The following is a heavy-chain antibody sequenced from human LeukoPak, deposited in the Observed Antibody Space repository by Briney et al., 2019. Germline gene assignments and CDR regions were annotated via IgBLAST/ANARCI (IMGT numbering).Heavy chain of an antibody. CDR3: ARVPISGGGVDY. CDR2: ISTSSSYI. V-gene: IGHV3-21*01. Sequence: GGSLRLSCAASGFTMTWVRQAPGKGLEWVSCISTSSSYIYYADSLQGRFTVSRDNIENSLFLQMNSLIAEDTAVYYCARVPISGGGVDYWGQGTLVTVPS. J-gene: IGHJ4*02. CDR1: GFT. D-gene: IGHD3-16*01.